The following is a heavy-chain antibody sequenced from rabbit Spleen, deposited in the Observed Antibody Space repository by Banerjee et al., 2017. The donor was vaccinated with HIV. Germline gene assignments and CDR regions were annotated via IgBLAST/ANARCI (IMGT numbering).Heavy chain of an antibody. Sequence: LEESGGGLVKPGGTLTLTCTVSGFSFSSNWICWVRQAPGKGLEWIACIDTSDGDTDYANWPKGRFTISKTSSTTVTLQMTSLTAADTATYFCVRWGVDDYGGNLWGPGTLVTVS. CDR2: IDTSDGDT. CDR3: VRWGVDDYGGNL. D-gene: IGHD2-1*01. CDR1: GFSFSSNW. V-gene: IGHV1S45*01. J-gene: IGHJ4*01.